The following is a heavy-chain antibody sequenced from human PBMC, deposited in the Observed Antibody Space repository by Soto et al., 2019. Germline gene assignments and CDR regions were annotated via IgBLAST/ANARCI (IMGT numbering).Heavy chain of an antibody. CDR3: ARRSEYDYFDY. CDR1: GGSISSTSYY. V-gene: IGHV4-39*01. J-gene: IGHJ4*02. Sequence: QLQLQESGPGLVKPSETLSLPCTVSGGSISSTSYYWGWIRQPPGKGLEWIGSIYYGGTTYYNPSLKSRVTMSVDTSKNQFSLKLTSVTAADTAVYYCARRSEYDYFDYWGQGTLVTVSS. CDR2: IYYGGTT. D-gene: IGHD6-6*01.